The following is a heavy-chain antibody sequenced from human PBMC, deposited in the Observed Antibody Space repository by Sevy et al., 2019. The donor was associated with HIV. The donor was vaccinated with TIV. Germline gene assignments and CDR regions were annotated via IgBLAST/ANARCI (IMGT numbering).Heavy chain of an antibody. CDR2: ISYDGSDK. CDR1: GFAFTNYYA. CDR3: ARPRANYVDHYFFFAMGV. J-gene: IGHJ6*02. V-gene: IGHV3-30-3*01. D-gene: IGHD4-17*01. Sequence: GGSLRLSCAASGFAFTNYYAMHWVRQAPGKGLEWVALISYDGSDKYYEDSVKGRLTISRDNLKNTLYLQMNSLTTEDTAVYYCARPRANYVDHYFFFAMGVWGQGTTVTGSS.